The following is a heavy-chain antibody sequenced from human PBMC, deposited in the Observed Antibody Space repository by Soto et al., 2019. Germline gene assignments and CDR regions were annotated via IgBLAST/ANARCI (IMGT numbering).Heavy chain of an antibody. CDR1: GGTISGYY. V-gene: IGHV4-4*07. CDR3: ARGQRFSDWFDP. CDR2: IYSSGST. D-gene: IGHD3-3*01. Sequence: SETLSLTCTVTGGTISGYYWTWIRQSAGGGLEWIGRIYSSGSTNYNPSLKSRVTISLDTSMNHFSLRLSAVTAADTAVYYCARGQRFSDWFDPWGQGTLVTVSP. J-gene: IGHJ5*02.